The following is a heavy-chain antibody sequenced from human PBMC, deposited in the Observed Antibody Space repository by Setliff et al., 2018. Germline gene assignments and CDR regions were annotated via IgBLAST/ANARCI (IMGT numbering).Heavy chain of an antibody. CDR1: GGSISSGDYY. Sequence: PSETLSLTCTVSGGSISSGDYYWTWIRQPPGKGLEWIGFIYYSGNTFYNPSLXSRLTXXXXTSXXXXXXXXXXXXXXXXAVYYCARQLYYYGTPGYFDYWGQGTLVTVS. J-gene: IGHJ4*02. CDR3: ARQLYYYGTPGYFDY. D-gene: IGHD3-10*01. CDR2: IYYSGNT. V-gene: IGHV4-30-4*02.